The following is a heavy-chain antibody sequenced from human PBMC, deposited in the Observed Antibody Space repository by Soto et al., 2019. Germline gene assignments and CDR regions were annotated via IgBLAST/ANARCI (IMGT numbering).Heavy chain of an antibody. CDR2: INPNSGGT. Sequence: ASVKVSCKASGYIFTDYYMHWVRQAPGQELGWMGRINPNSGGTNYAQKFQGRVTMTRDTSISTVYTELSSLRSEDTALFYCARDLAAGDLWGQGTLVTVSS. J-gene: IGHJ5*02. CDR1: GYIFTDYY. CDR3: ARDLAAGDL. D-gene: IGHD6-13*01. V-gene: IGHV1-2*06.